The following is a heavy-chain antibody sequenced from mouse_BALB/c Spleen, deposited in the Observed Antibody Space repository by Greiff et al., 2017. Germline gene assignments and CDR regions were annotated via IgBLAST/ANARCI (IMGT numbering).Heavy chain of an antibody. CDR1: GYTFSSYW. V-gene: IGHV1-9*01. Sequence: VQLHQSGAELMKPGASVKISCKATGYTFSSYWIAWVKQRPGHGLEWIGEILPGSGSTNYNEKFKGKATFTADTSSNTAYMQLSSLTSEDSAVYYCARNGDYDGTLAYWGQGTLVTVSA. J-gene: IGHJ3*01. D-gene: IGHD2-4*01. CDR2: ILPGSGST. CDR3: ARNGDYDGTLAY.